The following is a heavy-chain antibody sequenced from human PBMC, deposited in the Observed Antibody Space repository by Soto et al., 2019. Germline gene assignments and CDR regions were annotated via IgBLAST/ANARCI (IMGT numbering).Heavy chain of an antibody. Sequence: SPTLSLTCAISGDSVSSNTASWNWIRQSPSRGLEWLGRTYFRSKWYNYYAVSVKSRIIINPDTSNNQFSLQLNSVTPEDTAVYFCAKGDNLGPKTGYAFDPWGQGSMVTVS. D-gene: IGHD5-12*01. CDR2: TYFRSKWYN. CDR1: GDSVSSNTAS. J-gene: IGHJ5*02. CDR3: AKGDNLGPKTGYAFDP. V-gene: IGHV6-1*01.